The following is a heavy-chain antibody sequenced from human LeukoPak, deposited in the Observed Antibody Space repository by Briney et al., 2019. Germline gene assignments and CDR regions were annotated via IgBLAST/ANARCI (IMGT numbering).Heavy chain of an antibody. V-gene: IGHV3-7*01. Sequence: GGSLRLSCAASGFTFSSYWMSWVRHAPGKGLEWVANIKEDGSEKYYVDSVKGRFTISRDNAKKSLYLQMNSLRAEDTAVYYCAGYCSSTSCYMSQAFDIWGQGTMVTVSS. CDR2: IKEDGSEK. D-gene: IGHD2-2*02. CDR1: GFTFSSYW. J-gene: IGHJ3*02. CDR3: AGYCSSTSCYMSQAFDI.